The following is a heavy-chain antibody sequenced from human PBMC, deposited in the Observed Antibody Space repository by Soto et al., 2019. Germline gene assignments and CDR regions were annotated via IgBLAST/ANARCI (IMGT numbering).Heavy chain of an antibody. D-gene: IGHD3-16*01. Sequence: QVQLVESGGGLVKPGGSLRLSCAASGFSFSNYYISWIRQAPGKGLECVSYISGSGGTIYYADSVKGRFTISRDNAKNSLYLQMISLRAEDTAIYYCARDWGSHDYSDYWGQGTLVTVSS. CDR1: GFSFSNYY. V-gene: IGHV3-11*01. CDR3: ARDWGSHDYSDY. CDR2: ISGSGGTI. J-gene: IGHJ4*02.